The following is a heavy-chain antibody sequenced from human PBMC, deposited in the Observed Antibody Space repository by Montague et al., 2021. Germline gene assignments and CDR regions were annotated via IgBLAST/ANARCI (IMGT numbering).Heavy chain of an antibody. D-gene: IGHD3-10*01. Sequence: SETLSLTCTVSSGSIFHAHWSWVRQPPGKGLEWLGSVFYGGATSNNPSLKSRVTMSIDTSTHQFSLKLSFVTAADTAVYYCAKQDYFVSGTSYKGFDPWGQGILVTVSS. CDR1: SGSIFHAH. V-gene: IGHV4-59*08. CDR2: VFYGGAT. J-gene: IGHJ5*02. CDR3: AKQDYFVSGTSYKGFDP.